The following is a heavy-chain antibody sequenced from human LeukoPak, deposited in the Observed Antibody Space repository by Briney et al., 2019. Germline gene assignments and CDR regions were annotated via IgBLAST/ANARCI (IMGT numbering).Heavy chain of an antibody. Sequence: GGSLRLSCAASGFTFSNYAMHWVRQAPGKGLEWVAVIWYDGSNKYYADSVKGRFTISRDNSKNTLYLQMNSLRAEDTAVYYCARDSYGMDVWGQGTTVTVSS. CDR2: IWYDGSNK. CDR1: GFTFSNYA. J-gene: IGHJ6*02. V-gene: IGHV3-33*01. CDR3: ARDSYGMDV.